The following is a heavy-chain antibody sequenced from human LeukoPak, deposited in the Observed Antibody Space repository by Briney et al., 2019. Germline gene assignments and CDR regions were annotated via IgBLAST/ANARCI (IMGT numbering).Heavy chain of an antibody. CDR3: AKGGVGYSYGAYYYYYMDV. J-gene: IGHJ6*03. CDR2: ISGSGGST. D-gene: IGHD5-18*01. Sequence: PGGSLRLSCAASGFTFSSYAKSWVRQAPGKGLEWVSAISGSGGSTYYADPVKGRFTISRDNSKNTLYLQMNSLRAGDTAVYYCAKGGVGYSYGAYYYYYMDVWGKGTTVTVSS. CDR1: GFTFSSYA. V-gene: IGHV3-23*01.